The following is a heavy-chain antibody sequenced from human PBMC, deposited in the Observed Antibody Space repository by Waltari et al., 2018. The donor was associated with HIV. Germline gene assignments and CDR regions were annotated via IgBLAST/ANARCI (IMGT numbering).Heavy chain of an antibody. CDR3: AKDGAPGRDAVFDI. V-gene: IGHV3-30*02. Sequence: QDHVVESGGVVVQPGGSLGLSCIASGFTVIMIDKHWVRQAPGRGLEWVAGIRYDGGREDYGDSVKGRFIVSRDNSKNAIFLEMTTLRQEDTAIYRCAKDGAPGRDAVFDIWGQGTMVTVS. J-gene: IGHJ3*01. CDR2: IRYDGGRE. D-gene: IGHD1-26*01. CDR1: GFTVIMID.